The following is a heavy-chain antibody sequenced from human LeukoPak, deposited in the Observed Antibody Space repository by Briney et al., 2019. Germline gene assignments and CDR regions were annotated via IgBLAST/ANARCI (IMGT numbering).Heavy chain of an antibody. Sequence: SVKASCRASGGTFSSYAISWVRQAPGQGLEWMGRIIPILGIANYAQKFQGRVTITADKSTSTAYMELSSLRSEDTAVYYCARVRDGYNPHPDYWGQGTLVTVSS. CDR1: GGTFSSYA. D-gene: IGHD5-24*01. CDR3: ARVRDGYNPHPDY. CDR2: IIPILGIA. J-gene: IGHJ4*02. V-gene: IGHV1-69*04.